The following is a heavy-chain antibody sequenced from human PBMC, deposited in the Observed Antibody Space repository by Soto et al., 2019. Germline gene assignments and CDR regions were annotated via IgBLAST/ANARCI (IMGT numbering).Heavy chain of an antibody. CDR3: ARNGGGLGS. V-gene: IGHV1-8*01. J-gene: IGHJ4*02. CDR2: MIPNSGYT. D-gene: IGHD2-8*01. Sequence: QVRLVQSGAEVKKPGASVKVSCKASGYTFTNHDVIWVRQAPGQGLEWMGWMIPNSGYTVYAQKFQVRVTMTRDTSISTAFVELSSLRFEDTAVYYCARNGGGLGSWGQGTLVTVSS. CDR1: GYTFTNHD.